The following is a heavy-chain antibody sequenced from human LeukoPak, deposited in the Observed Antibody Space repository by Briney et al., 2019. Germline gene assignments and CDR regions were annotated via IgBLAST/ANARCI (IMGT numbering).Heavy chain of an antibody. Sequence: GGSLRLSCAASGFTFSSYSMNWVRQAPGKGLEWVSGITSNSDYLYYADSMKGRFTISRDNAKNSLYLQMNSLRAEDTAVYYCAKGHYYGSGSLDYWGQGTLVTVSS. J-gene: IGHJ4*02. D-gene: IGHD3-10*01. CDR2: ITSNSDYL. V-gene: IGHV3-21*01. CDR3: AKGHYYGSGSLDY. CDR1: GFTFSSYS.